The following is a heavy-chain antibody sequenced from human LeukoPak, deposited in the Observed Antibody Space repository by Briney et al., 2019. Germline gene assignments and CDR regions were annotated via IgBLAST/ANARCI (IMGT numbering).Heavy chain of an antibody. Sequence: GASVKVSCKASGGTFSSYSISWVRQAPGQGLEWVGRFIPTLDVASYPQKFQARLTITADKSTGTAYMELSSLRSADTAVYYCARDLPPCTGGSCYSNAFDLWGQGTMVTVSS. J-gene: IGHJ3*01. CDR1: GGTFSSYS. CDR3: ARDLPPCTGGSCYSNAFDL. D-gene: IGHD2-15*01. CDR2: FIPTLDVA. V-gene: IGHV1-69*04.